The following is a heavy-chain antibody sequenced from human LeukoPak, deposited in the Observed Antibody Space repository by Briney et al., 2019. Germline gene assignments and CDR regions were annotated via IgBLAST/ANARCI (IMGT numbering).Heavy chain of an antibody. D-gene: IGHD6-13*01. CDR1: GFTFSSYG. CDR3: ARDRGIAAAGPNYYYYYYMDV. CDR2: ISYDGSNK. Sequence: GGSLRLSCAASGFTFSSYGMHWVRQAPGKGLEWVAVISYDGSNKYYADSVKGRFTISRDNSKNTLYLQMNSLRAEDTAVYYCARDRGIAAAGPNYYYYYYMDVWGKGTTVTISS. V-gene: IGHV3-30*03. J-gene: IGHJ6*03.